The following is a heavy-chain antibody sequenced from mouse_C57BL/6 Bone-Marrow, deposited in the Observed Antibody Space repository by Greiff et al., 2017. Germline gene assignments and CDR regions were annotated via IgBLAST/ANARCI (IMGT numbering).Heavy chain of an antibody. CDR1: GYTFTNYW. CDR2: IYPGGGYT. J-gene: IGHJ2*01. Sequence: VQGVESGAELVRPGTSVKMSCKASGYTFTNYWIGWAKQRPGHGLEWIGDIYPGGGYTNYNEKFKGKATLTADKSSSTAYMQFSSLTSEDSAIYYCARGGPYYYGSSTPFDYWGQGTTLTVSS. D-gene: IGHD1-1*01. CDR3: ARGGPYYYGSSTPFDY. V-gene: IGHV1-63*01.